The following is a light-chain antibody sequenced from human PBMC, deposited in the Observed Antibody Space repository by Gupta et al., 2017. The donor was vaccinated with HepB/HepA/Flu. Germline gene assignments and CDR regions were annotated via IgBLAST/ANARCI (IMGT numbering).Light chain of an antibody. J-gene: IGLJ3*02. CDR3: CSYAGRSTLV. CDR2: EVN. CDR1: SRDVGSYSL. Sequence: QSALTQPASVSGSPGQSITISCTGTSRDVGSYSLVSWYQQYPGKAPKLMIYEVNKRPSAVSNRFSGSKSDNTASLTISGLQAEDEADYYCCSYAGRSTLVFGGGTKVTVL. V-gene: IGLV2-23*02.